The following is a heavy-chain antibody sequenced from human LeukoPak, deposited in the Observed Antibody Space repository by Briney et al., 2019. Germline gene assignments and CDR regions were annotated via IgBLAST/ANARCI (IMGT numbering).Heavy chain of an antibody. V-gene: IGHV3-66*01. CDR2: IYSGGST. D-gene: IGHD6-19*01. CDR3: ARGAYSSAWSYYFDY. Sequence: GGSLRLSCSASGFTVSSSYMSGVRQAPGKGLEWVSVIYSGGSTYYADSVKGRFTISRDDSKNTLYLQMNSLRAEDTAVYYCARGAYSSAWSYYFDYWGQGTLVTVSS. CDR1: GFTVSSSY. J-gene: IGHJ4*02.